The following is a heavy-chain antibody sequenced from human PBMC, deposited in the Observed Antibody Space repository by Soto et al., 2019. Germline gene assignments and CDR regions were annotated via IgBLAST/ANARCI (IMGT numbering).Heavy chain of an antibody. Sequence: QVQLVQSGAEVKKPGSSVKVSCKASGGTFSSYAISWVRQAPGQGLEWMGGIIPIFGTANYAQKFQGRVTITADKSTSTAYMELSSLRSEDTAVYYCAREVAIVVVVAGGYYFDYWGQGTLVTVS. V-gene: IGHV1-69*06. D-gene: IGHD2-15*01. CDR3: AREVAIVVVVAGGYYFDY. J-gene: IGHJ4*02. CDR1: GGTFSSYA. CDR2: IIPIFGTA.